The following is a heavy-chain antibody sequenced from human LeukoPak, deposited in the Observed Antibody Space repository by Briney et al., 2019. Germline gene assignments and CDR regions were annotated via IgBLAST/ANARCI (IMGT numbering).Heavy chain of an antibody. D-gene: IGHD1-26*01. CDR3: ARDRGSSGSYEGHRVFDY. V-gene: IGHV1-18*01. CDR2: ISPYNGNT. CDR1: GYIFTGYG. J-gene: IGHJ4*02. Sequence: ASVKVSCKASGYIFTGYGISWVRQAPGQGLQWMGRISPYNGNTNYAEKFQGRVSMATDTSTTTAYMELGSLISDDTAVYYCARDRGSSGSYEGHRVFDYWGQGTLVTVSS.